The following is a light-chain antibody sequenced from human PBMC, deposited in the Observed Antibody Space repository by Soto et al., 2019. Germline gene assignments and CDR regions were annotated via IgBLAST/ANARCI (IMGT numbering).Light chain of an antibody. CDR2: EVS. V-gene: IGLV2-23*02. J-gene: IGLJ1*01. CDR1: SSDVGCFNL. Sequence: QSVLTQPASVSGSPGQSITISCTGTSSDVGCFNLVSWYQQHPGKAPKLMIYEVSKRPSGVFSCFSGSKSGNTASLTISGLQAEDEADYYCCSYAGSSTFYVFGTGTKVTVL. CDR3: CSYAGSSTFYV.